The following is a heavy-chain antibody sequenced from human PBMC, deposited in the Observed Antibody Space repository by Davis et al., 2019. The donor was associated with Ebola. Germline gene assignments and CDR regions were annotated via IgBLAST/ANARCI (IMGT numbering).Heavy chain of an antibody. CDR2: INPNSGGA. CDR3: ARGLLWFGELLPHYYFDY. CDR1: GYTFTGYY. D-gene: IGHD3-10*01. V-gene: IGHV1-2*04. J-gene: IGHJ4*02. Sequence: AASVKVSCKASGYTFTGYYMHWVRQAPGQGLEWMGWINPNSGGANYAQKSQGWVTMTRDTSISTAYMELSRLRSDDTAVYYCARGLLWFGELLPHYYFDYWGQGTLVTVSS.